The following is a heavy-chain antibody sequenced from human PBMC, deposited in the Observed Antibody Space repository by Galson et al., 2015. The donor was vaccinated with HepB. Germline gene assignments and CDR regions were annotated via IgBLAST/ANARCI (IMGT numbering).Heavy chain of an antibody. Sequence: PALVKPTQTLTLTCNFSGFSPSSSSMCVSWIRQPPGKALEWLARIDWDDDKYYSSPLRTRLTISKDTSKNQVVLTMTNMDPVDTATYYCARGTTVATHSLDHWGQGTLVTVSS. CDR3: ARGTTVATHSLDH. CDR1: GFSPSSSSMC. CDR2: IDWDDDK. J-gene: IGHJ4*02. V-gene: IGHV2-70*11. D-gene: IGHD4-17*01.